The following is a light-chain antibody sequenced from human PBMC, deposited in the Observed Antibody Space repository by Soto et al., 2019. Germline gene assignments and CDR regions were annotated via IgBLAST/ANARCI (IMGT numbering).Light chain of an antibody. J-gene: IGLJ1*01. V-gene: IGLV1-51*02. CDR2: END. CDR1: TSNIGNNY. CDR3: WTWYSSLSGYV. Sequence: QAVVTQPPSVSAAPGQKVTISCSGTTSNIGNNYLSWCQQLPGTAPKLLIYENDKRPSGIPDRFSGSTSGTSATLGITGLQTGDEADYYCWTWYSSLSGYVFATGTKLTVL.